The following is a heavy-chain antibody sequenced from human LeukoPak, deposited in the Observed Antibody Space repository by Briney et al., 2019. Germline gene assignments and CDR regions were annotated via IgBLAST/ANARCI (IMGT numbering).Heavy chain of an antibody. V-gene: IGHV3-74*01. CDR2: MSGDGRST. CDR1: GFTFSSNW. J-gene: IGHJ4*02. D-gene: IGHD1-26*01. CDR3: ARAPWELDD. Sequence: GGSLRLSCAASGFTFSSNWMHWVRQAPGKGLGWVSRMSGDGRSTTYAGSGKGRLTIPRDNAKNTLYLQMNSLRAEDPAVYYCARAPWELDDWGQGTLVAVSS.